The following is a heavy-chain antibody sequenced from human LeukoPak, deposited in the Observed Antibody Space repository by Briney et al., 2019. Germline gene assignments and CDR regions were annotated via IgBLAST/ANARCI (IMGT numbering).Heavy chain of an antibody. V-gene: IGHV1-24*01. Sequence: ASVKVSCKVSGYTLTELSMHWVRQAPGKGLEWMGGFDPEDGETIYAQKFQGRVTITADESTSTAYMELSSLRSEDTAVYYCASSSGSYDDYWGQGTLVTVSS. CDR2: FDPEDGET. CDR1: GYTLTELS. CDR3: ASSSGSYDDY. J-gene: IGHJ4*02. D-gene: IGHD1-26*01.